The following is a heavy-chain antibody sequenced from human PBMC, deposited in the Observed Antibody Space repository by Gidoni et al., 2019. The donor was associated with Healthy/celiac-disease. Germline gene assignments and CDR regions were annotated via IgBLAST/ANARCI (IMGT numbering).Heavy chain of an antibody. CDR3: ARVNYYDSRSYGY. J-gene: IGHJ4*02. D-gene: IGHD3-22*01. Sequence: QVQLVQSGAEVKKPGASVKVSCKASGYTFTSYAMHWVRQAPGQRLEWMGWINAGNGNTKYSQKFQGRVTITRDTSASTAYMELSSLRSEDTAVYYCARVNYYDSRSYGYWGQGTLVTVSS. CDR2: INAGNGNT. CDR1: GYTFTSYA. V-gene: IGHV1-3*01.